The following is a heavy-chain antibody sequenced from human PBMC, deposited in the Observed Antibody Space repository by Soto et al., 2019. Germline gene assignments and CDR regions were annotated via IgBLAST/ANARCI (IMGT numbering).Heavy chain of an antibody. V-gene: IGHV3-48*02. CDR1: GFTFSSYS. CDR2: ISSSSSTI. Sequence: GGSLRLSCAASGFTFSSYSMNWVRQAPGKGLEWVSYISSSSSTIYYADSVKGRFTISRDNAKNSLYLQMNSLRDEDTAVYYSARLYGDYLLRDYYGMDVWGQGTTVTVSS. CDR3: ARLYGDYLLRDYYGMDV. J-gene: IGHJ6*02. D-gene: IGHD4-17*01.